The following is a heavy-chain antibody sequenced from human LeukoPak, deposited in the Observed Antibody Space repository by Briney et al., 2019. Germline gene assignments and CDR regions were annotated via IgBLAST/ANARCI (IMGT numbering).Heavy chain of an antibody. CDR2: MNPNSGNT. Sequence: ASVKVSCKASGYTFTSYDINWVRQATGQGLEWMGWMNPNSGNTGYAQKFQGRVTMTRNTSISTAYMELSSLRSEDTAVYYCARSLTFRAVRTDYWGQGALVTVSS. CDR1: GYTFTSYD. J-gene: IGHJ4*02. D-gene: IGHD1-1*01. CDR3: ARSLTFRAVRTDY. V-gene: IGHV1-8*01.